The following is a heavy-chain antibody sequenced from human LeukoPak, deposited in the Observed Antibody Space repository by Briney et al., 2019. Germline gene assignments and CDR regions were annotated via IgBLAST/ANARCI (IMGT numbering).Heavy chain of an antibody. V-gene: IGHV4-39*07. D-gene: IGHD2-8*01. J-gene: IGHJ5*02. CDR1: GGSISSSSYY. CDR3: ARENRDRYCTNGVCPTRWFDP. Sequence: SETLSLTCTVSGGSISSSSYYWGWIRQPPGKGLEWIGSIYYSGSTYYNPSLKSRVTISVDTSKNQFSLKLSSVTAADTAVYYCARENRDRYCTNGVCPTRWFDPWGQGTLVTVSS. CDR2: IYYSGST.